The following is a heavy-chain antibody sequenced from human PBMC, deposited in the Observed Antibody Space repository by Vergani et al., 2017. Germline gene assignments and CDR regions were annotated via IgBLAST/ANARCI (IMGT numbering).Heavy chain of an antibody. CDR2: FYTGGGT. CDR3: AKWTPYGNPMPYYYYMDF. D-gene: IGHD4-11*01. V-gene: IGHV4-61*02. CDR1: GGSISSGSYY. J-gene: IGHJ6*03. Sequence: QVQLQESGPGLVRPSQTLSLTCTVSGGSISSGSYYWSWLGQPAGKGLEWIGRFYTGGGTSYNPSLKSRVTISVDTSKNQLSLQLSSVTAGDTAVYYCAKWTPYGNPMPYYYYMDFWGKGTTVTVSS.